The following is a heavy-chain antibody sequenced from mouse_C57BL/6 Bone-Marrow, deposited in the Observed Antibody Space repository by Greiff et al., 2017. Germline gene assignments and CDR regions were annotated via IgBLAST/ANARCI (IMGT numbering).Heavy chain of an antibody. D-gene: IGHD1-1*01. CDR1: GYTFTEYT. J-gene: IGHJ3*01. Sequence: QVQLQQSGAELVKPGASVKLSCKASGYTFTEYTIHWVKQRSGQGLEWIGWFYPGSGSIKYNEKFKDKATLTADKSSSTVNMELSRLTSEDSAVYCCARHDPLYYGSSPWFAYWGQGTLVTVSA. V-gene: IGHV1-62-2*01. CDR2: FYPGSGSI. CDR3: ARHDPLYYGSSPWFAY.